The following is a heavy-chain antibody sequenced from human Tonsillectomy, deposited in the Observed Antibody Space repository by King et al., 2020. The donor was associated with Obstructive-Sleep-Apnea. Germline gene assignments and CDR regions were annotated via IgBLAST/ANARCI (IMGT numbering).Heavy chain of an antibody. J-gene: IGHJ5*02. Sequence: VQLVESGGGLVQPGGSLRLSCAASGFTFSSYSMNWVRQAPGKGLEWVSYISSSSSTIYYADSVKGRFTISRDNAKNSLYLQMNSLRAEDTAVYYCARDGILWFGDTPTSGQGTLVTVSS. CDR3: ARDGILWFGDTPT. CDR1: GFTFSSYS. V-gene: IGHV3-48*04. D-gene: IGHD3-10*01. CDR2: ISSSSSTI.